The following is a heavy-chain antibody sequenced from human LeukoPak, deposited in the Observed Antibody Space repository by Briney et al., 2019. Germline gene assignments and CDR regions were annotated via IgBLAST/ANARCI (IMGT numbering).Heavy chain of an antibody. CDR2: INAGNGNT. CDR1: GYTFTSYA. CDR3: ASASSGWYSDPFDY. V-gene: IGHV1-3*01. J-gene: IGHJ4*02. Sequence: ASVKVSCKASGYTFTSYAMHWVRQASGQRLEWMGWINAGNGNTKYSQKFQGRVTITRDTSASTAYMELSSLRSEDTAVYYCASASSGWYSDPFDYWGQGTLVTVSS. D-gene: IGHD6-19*01.